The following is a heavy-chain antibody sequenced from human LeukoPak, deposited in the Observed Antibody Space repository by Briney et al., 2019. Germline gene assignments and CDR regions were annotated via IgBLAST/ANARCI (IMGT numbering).Heavy chain of an antibody. CDR3: ARDEDTAMVED. CDR1: GFTFSSYS. D-gene: IGHD5-18*01. Sequence: GGSLRLSCAASGFTFSSYSMNWVRQAPGKGLEWVSSISSSSSYIYYADSVKGRFTISRDNAKNSLYLQMNGLRAEDTAVYYCARDEDTAMVEDWGQGTLVTVSS. V-gene: IGHV3-21*01. J-gene: IGHJ4*02. CDR2: ISSSSSYI.